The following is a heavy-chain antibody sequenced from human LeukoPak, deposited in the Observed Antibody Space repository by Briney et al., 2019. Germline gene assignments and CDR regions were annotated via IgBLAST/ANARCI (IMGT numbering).Heavy chain of an antibody. Sequence: PSETLSLTCTVSGGSISSSSYSWGWIRQPPGKGLEWIGSICYSGSTYYNPSLKSRVTISVDTSKNQFSLKLNSVTAADTAVYYCAREGGDSRGDRYNWFDPWGQGTLVTVSS. J-gene: IGHJ5*02. V-gene: IGHV4-39*07. CDR1: GGSISSSSYS. D-gene: IGHD3-10*01. CDR3: AREGGDSRGDRYNWFDP. CDR2: ICYSGST.